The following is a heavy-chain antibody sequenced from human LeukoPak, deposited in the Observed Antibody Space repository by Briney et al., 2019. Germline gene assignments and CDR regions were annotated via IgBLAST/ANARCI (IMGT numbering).Heavy chain of an antibody. Sequence: GGSLRLSCTASGFTFSTYAMTWVCQAPGKGLEWVSSIRGGGQSAFYADSVRGRFTISRDNSKNTLYLQMNSLRAEDTAVYYCARVRPQYYGMDVWGQGTTVTVSS. CDR3: ARVRPQYYGMDV. V-gene: IGHV3-23*01. CDR2: IRGGGQSA. CDR1: GFTFSTYA. J-gene: IGHJ6*02.